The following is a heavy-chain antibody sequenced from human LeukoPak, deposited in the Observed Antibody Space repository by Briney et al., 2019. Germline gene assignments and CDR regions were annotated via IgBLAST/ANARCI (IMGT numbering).Heavy chain of an antibody. Sequence: GGPLRLPCAASGFAYRDYYMSWIGQPPGKGLEWVSYISNTGNTIYYADSVKGRFTISRGNAKNLLYLQMNSLRAEDTAVYYCARDRHILEWLFKLHYWGQGTLVTVSS. CDR3: ARDRHILEWLFKLHY. V-gene: IGHV3-11*01. J-gene: IGHJ4*02. CDR2: ISNTGNTI. D-gene: IGHD3-3*01. CDR1: GFAYRDYY.